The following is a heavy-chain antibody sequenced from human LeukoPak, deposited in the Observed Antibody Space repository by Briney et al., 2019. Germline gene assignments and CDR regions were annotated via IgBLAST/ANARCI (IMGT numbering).Heavy chain of an antibody. V-gene: IGHV3-23*01. Sequence: PGGSLRLSCAASGFTFSTYAMSWVRQAPGKGLEWVSAISGSGGSTYYADSVKGQFTISRDNSKTTLYLQMNSLRLEDTAVYYCVAIFAAAGTPSFDYWGQGTLVTVSS. J-gene: IGHJ4*02. D-gene: IGHD6-13*01. CDR1: GFTFSTYA. CDR3: VAIFAAAGTPSFDY. CDR2: ISGSGGST.